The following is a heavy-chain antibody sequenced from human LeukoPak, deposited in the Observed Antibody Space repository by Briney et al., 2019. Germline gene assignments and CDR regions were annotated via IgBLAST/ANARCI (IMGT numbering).Heavy chain of an antibody. CDR1: GFTFSSYN. Sequence: GGSLRLSCAASGFTFSSYNMNWVRQAPGKGLEWVSSISSSSSYTYYADSVKGRFTISRDNAKNSLYLQMNSLRAEDTAVYYCAREWSRFTPPDYWGQGTLVTVSS. CDR3: AREWSRFTPPDY. D-gene: IGHD2-8*01. CDR2: ISSSSSYT. J-gene: IGHJ4*02. V-gene: IGHV3-21*01.